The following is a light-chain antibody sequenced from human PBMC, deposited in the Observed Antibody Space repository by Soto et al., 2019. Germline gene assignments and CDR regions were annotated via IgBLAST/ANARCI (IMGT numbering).Light chain of an antibody. CDR1: QGISSY. Sequence: DIQLTQSPSFLSASVGDRVTITCRASQGISSYLAWYQQKPGKAPKLLIFAASTLQSGVPSRFSGSGSGTEFTLTFSSLQAVAFSTYHRQQLNSYPITFGQGTRLEIK. CDR3: QQLNSYPIT. J-gene: IGKJ5*01. V-gene: IGKV1-9*01. CDR2: AAS.